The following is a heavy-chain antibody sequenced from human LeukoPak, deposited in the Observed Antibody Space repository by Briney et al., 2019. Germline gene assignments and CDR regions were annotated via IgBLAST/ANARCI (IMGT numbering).Heavy chain of an antibody. CDR2: ISPSGRSV. D-gene: IGHD3-10*01. CDR1: GFSFSDYG. V-gene: IGHV3-48*03. J-gene: IGHJ4*02. CDR3: TRDAGSDF. Sequence: PGGSLRLSCAGSGFSFSDYGMNWVRQAPGKGLEWLTFISPSGRSVSYADSVKGRFTIARDNAKKSLYLQMDSLRGEDTAIYYCTRDAGSDFWGQGTLVTVSS.